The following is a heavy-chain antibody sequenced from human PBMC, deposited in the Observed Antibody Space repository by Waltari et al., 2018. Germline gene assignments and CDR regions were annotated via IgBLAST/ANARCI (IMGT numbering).Heavy chain of an antibody. J-gene: IGHJ3*02. CDR1: GYTFTSYA. D-gene: IGHD4-17*01. Sequence: QVQLVQSGAEVKKPGASVKVSCKASGYTFTSYAMHWVRQAPGQRLEWMGWINAGNGNTKYSQKFQGRVTITRDTSASTAYMELSSLRSEDTAVYYCARDPDPYGDSPDAFDIWGQGTMVTVSS. CDR2: INAGNGNT. CDR3: ARDPDPYGDSPDAFDI. V-gene: IGHV1-3*01.